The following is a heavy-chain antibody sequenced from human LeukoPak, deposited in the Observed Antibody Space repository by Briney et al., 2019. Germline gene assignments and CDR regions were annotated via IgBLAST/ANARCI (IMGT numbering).Heavy chain of an antibody. V-gene: IGHV3-73*01. J-gene: IGHJ4*02. CDR1: GFTFSGSA. D-gene: IGHD6-6*01. CDR3: TSPSIAARRGY. CDR2: IRIKANSYAT. Sequence: GGSLRLSCAASGFTFSGSAMHWVRQAPGKGLEWVGRIRIKANSYATAYAASVKGRFTISRDDSKNTAYLQMNSLKTEGTAVYYCTSPSIAARRGYWGQGTLVTVSS.